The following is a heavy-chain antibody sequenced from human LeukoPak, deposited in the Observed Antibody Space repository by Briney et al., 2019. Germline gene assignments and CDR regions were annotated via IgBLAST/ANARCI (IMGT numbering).Heavy chain of an antibody. CDR2: ISGSGGST. CDR1: GFTFSTYA. CDR3: ARDSSAAWALTY. V-gene: IGHV3-23*01. J-gene: IGHJ4*02. Sequence: PGGSLRLSCAASGFTFSTYAMSWVRQAPGKGLEWVSAISGSGGSTYYADSVRGRFTISRDNSKNTLYLQMNSLRAEDTAVYYCARDSSAAWALTYWGQGTLVTVSS. D-gene: IGHD3-9*01.